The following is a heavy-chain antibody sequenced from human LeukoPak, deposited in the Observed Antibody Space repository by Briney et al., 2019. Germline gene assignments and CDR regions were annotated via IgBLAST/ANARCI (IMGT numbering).Heavy chain of an antibody. V-gene: IGHV1-18*01. Sequence: GASVKVSCKASGYNFIGYGITWVRQAPGQGLEWMGRISGYNGNTKYPKKFQGRVTMTRDTSTNTAYMELRSLRYDDTGVYYCARDEFYGSASAGDDGFDMWGQGTMVTVS. CDR1: GYNFIGYG. CDR2: ISGYNGNT. J-gene: IGHJ3*02. CDR3: ARDEFYGSASAGDDGFDM. D-gene: IGHD3-10*01.